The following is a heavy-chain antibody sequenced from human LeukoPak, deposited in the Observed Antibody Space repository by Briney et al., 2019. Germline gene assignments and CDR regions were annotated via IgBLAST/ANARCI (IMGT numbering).Heavy chain of an antibody. Sequence: GGSLRLSCAASGFTVSSNYMSWVRQAPGEGLEWVSVIYSGGSTYYADSVKGRFTISRDNSKNTLYLQMNSLRAEDTAVYYCARDLWVRGVIVDYYYYGMDVWGQGTMVTVSS. D-gene: IGHD3-10*01. J-gene: IGHJ6*02. CDR2: IYSGGST. CDR1: GFTVSSNY. V-gene: IGHV3-66*01. CDR3: ARDLWVRGVIVDYYYYGMDV.